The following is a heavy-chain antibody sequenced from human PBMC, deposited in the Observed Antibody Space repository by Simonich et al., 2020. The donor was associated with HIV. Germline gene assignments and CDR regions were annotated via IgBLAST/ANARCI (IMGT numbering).Heavy chain of an antibody. D-gene: IGHD6-6*01. CDR3: AKDRYSSSSGSFDY. V-gene: IGHV3-9*03. J-gene: IGHJ4*02. CDR2: ISWNSGSI. Sequence: EVQLVESGGGLVQPGRSLRLSCAASGFTFDDYAMHWVRQAPGKSLEWGSGISWNSGSIGYADSVKGRFTISRDNAKNSLYLQMNSLRAEDMALYYCAKDRYSSSSGSFDYWGQGTLVTVSS. CDR1: GFTFDDYA.